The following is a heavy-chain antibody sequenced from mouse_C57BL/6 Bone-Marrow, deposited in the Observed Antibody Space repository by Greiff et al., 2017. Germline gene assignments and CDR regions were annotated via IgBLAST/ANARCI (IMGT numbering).Heavy chain of an antibody. J-gene: IGHJ2*01. V-gene: IGHV1-76*01. D-gene: IGHD1-1*01. Sequence: QVQLQQSGAELVRPGASVKLSCKASGYTFTDYYINWVKQRPGQGLEWIARIYPGSGNTYYNEKFKGKATLTAEKSSSTAYMQLSSLTSEDSAVYFCARLRGYYSFYYWGQGTTLTVSS. CDR2: IYPGSGNT. CDR3: ARLRGYYSFYY. CDR1: GYTFTDYY.